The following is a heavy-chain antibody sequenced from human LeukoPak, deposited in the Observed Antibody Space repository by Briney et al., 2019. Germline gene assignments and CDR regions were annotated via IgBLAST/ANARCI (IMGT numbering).Heavy chain of an antibody. CDR2: INASGGST. CDR3: AILTGYYYDNSASGY. Sequence: GSLRLSCAASGFTFSSYAMSWVRQAPGKGLEWFSGINASGGSTYYADSVKGRFTISRDNSKNTLYLQMNSLRAEDTAVYYCAILTGYYYDNSASGYWGQGTLVTVSS. CDR1: GFTFSSYA. V-gene: IGHV3-23*01. D-gene: IGHD3-22*01. J-gene: IGHJ4*02.